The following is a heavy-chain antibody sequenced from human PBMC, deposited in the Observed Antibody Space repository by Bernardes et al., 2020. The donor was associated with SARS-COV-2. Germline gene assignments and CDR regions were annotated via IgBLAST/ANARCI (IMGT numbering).Heavy chain of an antibody. CDR2: ISGVGMYT. CDR3: ASDVGGTDWRFGFDV. D-gene: IGHD3-9*01. CDR1: GFTLSNYF. V-gene: IGHV3-11*06. J-gene: IGHJ3*01. Sequence: GGSLRLSCVASGFTLSNYFFSWFRQAPGKGLEWVSSISGVGMYTHYGDSVRGRFTTSRDNSRTSVLLQMESLRAEYTAVYYCASDVGGTDWRFGFDVWGPGTMVHLSS.